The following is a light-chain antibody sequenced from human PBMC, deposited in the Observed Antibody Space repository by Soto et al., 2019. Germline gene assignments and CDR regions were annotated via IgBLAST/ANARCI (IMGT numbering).Light chain of an antibody. CDR3: LQYNVSPYT. V-gene: IGKV1-17*01. Sequence: DIQMTQSPSSLSASVGDRVTITCRASQGIRNGLGWYQQKPGTAPKRLFYAASNLQSGVPSRFSGSGSGTEFTLTISSLQPEDFATYYCLQYNVSPYTFGQGTKVDIK. CDR1: QGIRNG. CDR2: AAS. J-gene: IGKJ2*01.